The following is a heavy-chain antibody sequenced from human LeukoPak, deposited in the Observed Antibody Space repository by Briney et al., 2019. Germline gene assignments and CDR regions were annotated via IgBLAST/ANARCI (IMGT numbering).Heavy chain of an antibody. D-gene: IGHD5-12*01. J-gene: IGHJ4*02. Sequence: GGSLRLSCAASGFIFNNFAMSWVRRAPGQGLEWVSSINGTSSETWHAASVKGRFTISRDNSKNTLYLQMNSLRADDTAIYYCAKDYGPDIVGTIGGYWGQGTLVTVSS. CDR3: AKDYGPDIVGTIGGY. CDR1: GFIFNNFA. V-gene: IGHV3-23*01. CDR2: INGTSSET.